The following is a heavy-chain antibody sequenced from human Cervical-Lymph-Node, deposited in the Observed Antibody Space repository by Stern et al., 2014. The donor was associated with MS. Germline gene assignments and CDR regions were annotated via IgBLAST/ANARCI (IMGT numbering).Heavy chain of an antibody. CDR1: GYIFSGYY. CDR2: INPKSGGT. J-gene: IGHJ3*02. Sequence: VHLVESGAEVKKPGASAKVSCKASGYIFSGYYMHWVRQAPGQGLEWMGRINPKSGGTNYAQNFQGRVTMTRDTSISTAYMELSRLRSDDTAVYYCARETGHAGGAFDIWGQGTLVTVSS. CDR3: ARETGHAGGAFDI. D-gene: IGHD2-15*01. V-gene: IGHV1-2*06.